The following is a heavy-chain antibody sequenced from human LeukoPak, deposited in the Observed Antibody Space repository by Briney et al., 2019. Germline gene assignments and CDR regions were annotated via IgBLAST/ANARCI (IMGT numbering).Heavy chain of an antibody. D-gene: IGHD3-3*01. CDR2: IYTSGST. Sequence: PSETLSLTCTVSGGSISSYYWSWIRQPAGKGLEWIGRIYTSGSTNHNPSLKSRVTMSVDTSKNQFSLKLSSVTAADTAVYYCAREQYYDFWSGYWPFDYWGQGTLVTVSS. CDR3: AREQYYDFWSGYWPFDY. CDR1: GGSISSYY. J-gene: IGHJ4*02. V-gene: IGHV4-4*07.